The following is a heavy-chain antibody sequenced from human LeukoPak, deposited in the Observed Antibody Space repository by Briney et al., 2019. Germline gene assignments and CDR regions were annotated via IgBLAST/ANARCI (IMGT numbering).Heavy chain of an antibody. D-gene: IGHD2/OR15-2a*01. CDR2: ISYDGSNK. V-gene: IGHV3-30*04. J-gene: IGHJ6*02. Sequence: TGRSLRLSCAAAGFTFSSYAMHWVRKAPGKGLGWVAVISYDGSNKCYADSVKDRFTISRDNSKNTLYLQMNSLRAEDTAVYYCARGVSHYYYGMDVWGQGTTVTVSS. CDR1: GFTFSSYA. CDR3: ARGVSHYYYGMDV.